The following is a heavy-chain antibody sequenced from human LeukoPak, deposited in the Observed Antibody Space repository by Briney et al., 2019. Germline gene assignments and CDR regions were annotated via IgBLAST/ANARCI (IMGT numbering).Heavy chain of an antibody. Sequence: PGGSLGLSCAASGFSFISYGMHWVRQAPGKGLEWVGVISDDGRSKDYADSVKGRFTISRDNSKDTLYLQMNSLRDEDTAVYYCAKRPSDYGDYVSYFDYWGQGTLVTVSS. CDR1: GFSFISYG. CDR3: AKRPSDYGDYVSYFDY. D-gene: IGHD4-17*01. CDR2: ISDDGRSK. J-gene: IGHJ4*02. V-gene: IGHV3-30*18.